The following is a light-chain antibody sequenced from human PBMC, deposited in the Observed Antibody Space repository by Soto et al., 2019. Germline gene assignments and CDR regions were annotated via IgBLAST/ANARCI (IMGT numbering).Light chain of an antibody. V-gene: IGLV3-21*02. CDR3: PVWNSFGDHVV. J-gene: IGLJ2*01. CDR2: DDS. CDR1: TVGSKS. Sequence: SYELTQPPSVSVAPGQTARLTCGGDTVGSKSIHWYQQKAGQAPVLVVYDDSDRPSGIPERFSGSNSENVATLTIGRVEAGDEADYYCPVWNSFGDHVVFGGGTQLTVL.